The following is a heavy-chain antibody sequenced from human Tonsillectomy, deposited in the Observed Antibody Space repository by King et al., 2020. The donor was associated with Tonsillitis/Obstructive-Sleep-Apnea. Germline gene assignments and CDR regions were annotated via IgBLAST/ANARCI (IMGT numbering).Heavy chain of an antibody. Sequence: VQLVQSGGGLVQPGGSLRGSCAASGFTFSSFAMSWVRQAPGKGLEWVSIISDSTYYADSVKGRFTMSRDNSKNTVYLQMNSLRAEDTAVYYCVKGVPGYWGQGTLVTVSS. V-gene: IGHV3-23*04. CDR3: VKGVPGY. D-gene: IGHD6-13*01. J-gene: IGHJ4*02. CDR2: ISDST. CDR1: GFTFSSFA.